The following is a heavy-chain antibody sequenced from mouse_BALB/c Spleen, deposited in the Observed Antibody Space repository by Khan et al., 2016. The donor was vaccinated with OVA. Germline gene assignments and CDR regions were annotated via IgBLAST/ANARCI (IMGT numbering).Heavy chain of an antibody. Sequence: EVELVESGGDLVKPGGSLKLSCAASGFTFSSYSMSWVRQTPDKRLEWVASISSGGDYTYYPDSVKGRFTISRDNAKNTMYLQMSDLKSEDTAMYYCAGNLTGSFDYWGQGTPVTVSA. CDR2: ISSGGDYT. CDR1: GFTFSSYS. V-gene: IGHV5-6*01. CDR3: AGNLTGSFDY. J-gene: IGHJ3*01. D-gene: IGHD4-1*01.